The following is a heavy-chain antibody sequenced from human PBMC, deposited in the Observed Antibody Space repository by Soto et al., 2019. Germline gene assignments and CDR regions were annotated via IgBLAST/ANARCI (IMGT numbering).Heavy chain of an antibody. J-gene: IGHJ5*02. CDR2: INHSGST. D-gene: IGHD6-19*01. CDR3: ARVNSGWNNWFDP. CDR1: GGSFSGYY. V-gene: IGHV4-34*01. Sequence: XXTLSLPCAVYGGSFSGYYWRWILQPPGKGLEWIGEINHSGSTNYNPSLKSRVTISVDTSKNQFSLKLSSVTAADTAVYYCARVNSGWNNWFDPWGQGTLVTVSS.